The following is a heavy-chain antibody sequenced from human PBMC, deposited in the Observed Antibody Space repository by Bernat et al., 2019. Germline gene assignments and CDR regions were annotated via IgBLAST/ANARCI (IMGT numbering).Heavy chain of an antibody. CDR2: ISGSGGST. Sequence: EVQLLESGGGLVQPGGSLRLSCAASGFTFSSYAMSWVRQAPGKGLEWVSAISGSGGSTYYADSMKGRFTISRDNSKNTLYLQMNSLRAEDTAVYYCANPYYYDSSGYFGYFDYWGQGTLVTVSS. D-gene: IGHD3-22*01. CDR3: ANPYYYDSSGYFGYFDY. V-gene: IGHV3-23*01. CDR1: GFTFSSYA. J-gene: IGHJ4*02.